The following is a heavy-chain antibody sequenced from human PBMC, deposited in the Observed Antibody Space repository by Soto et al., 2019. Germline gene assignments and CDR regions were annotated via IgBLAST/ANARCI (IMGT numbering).Heavy chain of an antibody. V-gene: IGHV4-39*01. Sequence: TSETLSLTCTVSGGFIVSSGYYWGRIRQPPGKGLEWIGSIYYSGSTYYNPSLKRRVTISVDTSKNQFSLKLSSVTAADTAVYYCARQIAAASYYFDYWGQGTLVTVSS. D-gene: IGHD6-13*01. CDR2: IYYSGST. CDR3: ARQIAAASYYFDY. CDR1: GGFIVSSGYY. J-gene: IGHJ4*02.